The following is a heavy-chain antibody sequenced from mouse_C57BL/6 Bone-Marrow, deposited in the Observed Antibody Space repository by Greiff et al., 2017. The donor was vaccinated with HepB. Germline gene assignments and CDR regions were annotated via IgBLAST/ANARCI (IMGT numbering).Heavy chain of an antibody. CDR3: AGGSIVKRAWFAY. V-gene: IGHV1-64*01. D-gene: IGHD2-5*01. CDR1: GYTFTSYW. Sequence: VQLQQPGAELVKPGASVTLSCKASGYTFTSYWMHWVKQRPGQGLEWIGMIHPNSGSTNYNEKFKSKATLTVDKSSSTAYMQLSSLTSEDSAVYYCAGGSIVKRAWFAYWGQGTLVTVSA. J-gene: IGHJ3*01. CDR2: IHPNSGST.